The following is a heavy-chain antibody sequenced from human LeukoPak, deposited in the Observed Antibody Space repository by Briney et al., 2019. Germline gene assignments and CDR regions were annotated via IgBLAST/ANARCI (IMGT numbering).Heavy chain of an antibody. CDR2: IYYTGST. Sequence: SETLALTCTVSGGSISSYYWSWVRQPPGKGLEWIGYIYYTGSTNYNPSLKSRVTISVDTSKNQFSLKLSSVTAADTAVYYCARAFSSGWYPYSIGGLWFDYWGQGTLVTVSS. D-gene: IGHD6-19*01. J-gene: IGHJ4*02. CDR3: ARAFSSGWYPYSIGGLWFDY. CDR1: GGSISSYY. V-gene: IGHV4-59*01.